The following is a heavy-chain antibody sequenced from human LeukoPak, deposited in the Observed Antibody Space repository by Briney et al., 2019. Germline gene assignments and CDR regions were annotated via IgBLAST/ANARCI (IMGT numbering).Heavy chain of an antibody. Sequence: SETLSLTCAVSGGSINSGDHSWSWIRQPPGQGLAWIGYIYRSGSTYYNPSLKSRVSISIDRSNNQFSLRLTSVTAADTAVYYCARGASYGRSDFDFWGRGTLVIVSS. V-gene: IGHV4-30-2*01. CDR2: IYRSGST. CDR3: ARGASYGRSDFDF. CDR1: GGSINSGDHS. D-gene: IGHD1-26*01. J-gene: IGHJ4*02.